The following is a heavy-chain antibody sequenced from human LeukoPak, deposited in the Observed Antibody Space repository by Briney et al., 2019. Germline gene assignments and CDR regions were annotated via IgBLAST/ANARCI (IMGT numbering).Heavy chain of an antibody. CDR1: GGTFSSYG. J-gene: IGHJ4*02. V-gene: IGHV1-69*06. Sequence: SVKVSCKASGGTFSSYGISWVRQAPGQGLKWMGGIIPIFGTANYAQKFQGRVTITADKSTSTAYMELSSLRSEDTAVYYCARVPLGYCSGGSCYVPVDYWGQGTLVTVSS. CDR3: ARVPLGYCSGGSCYVPVDY. D-gene: IGHD2-15*01. CDR2: IIPIFGTA.